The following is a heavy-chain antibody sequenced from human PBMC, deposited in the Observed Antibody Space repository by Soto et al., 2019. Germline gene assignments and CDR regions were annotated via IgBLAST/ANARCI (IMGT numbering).Heavy chain of an antibody. CDR3: ARAVVLTFTRFYDMDV. Sequence: QVQLVQSGAEVKTPGSSVKVSYKASGGTFSSYSINWVRQAPGQGLEWMGRPIPMFGTTDYAQRFQGRVTFTADESTSTASMEVTNLTSEDTAVYYCARAVVLTFTRFYDMDVWGQGTTVTVSS. CDR2: PIPMFGTT. D-gene: IGHD3-9*01. J-gene: IGHJ6*02. V-gene: IGHV1-69*18. CDR1: GGTFSSYS.